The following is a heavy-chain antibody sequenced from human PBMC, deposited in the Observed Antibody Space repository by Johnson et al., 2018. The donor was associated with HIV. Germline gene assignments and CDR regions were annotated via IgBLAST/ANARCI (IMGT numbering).Heavy chain of an antibody. CDR1: GFTFSSYG. J-gene: IGHJ3*02. D-gene: IGHD1-14*01. CDR3: AKIRTSGTGDAFDI. CDR2: VSYDGSKK. V-gene: IGHV3-30*18. Sequence: QVRLVESGGGVVQPGRSLRLSCVASGFTFSSYGMHWVRQAPGKGLEWVAIVSYDGSKKYYPDSVKGRFTISRDNSKNTLYLQMDSLRAEDTAVYYCAKIRTSGTGDAFDIWGQGTMVTVSS.